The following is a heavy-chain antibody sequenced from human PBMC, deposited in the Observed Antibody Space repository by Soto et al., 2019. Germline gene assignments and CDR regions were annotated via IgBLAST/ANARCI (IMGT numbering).Heavy chain of an antibody. CDR2: ISYDGSNK. V-gene: IGHV3-30-3*01. J-gene: IGHJ4*02. CDR3: VRDLVDY. Sequence: GGSLRLSCAASGFTFSSYAMHWVRQAPGKGLEWVSVISYDGSNKYYADSVKGRFTISRDNSKNTLYLQMNSLRAEDTAVYYCVRDLVDYWGQGTLVTVSS. CDR1: GFTFSSYA.